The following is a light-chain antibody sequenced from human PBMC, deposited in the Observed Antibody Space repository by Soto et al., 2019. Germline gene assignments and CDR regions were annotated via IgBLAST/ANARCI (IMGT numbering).Light chain of an antibody. Sequence: RTQAPSSLSASVGDRVTITCRASQSISSYLNWYQQKAGQAPRLLIYGTSTRATGIPARFSGSGSGTDFTLTISSLQFEDFAVYYCQQYNNWPRTFGQGTKVDI. J-gene: IGKJ1*01. V-gene: IGKV3-15*01. CDR3: QQYNNWPRT. CDR1: QSISSY. CDR2: GTS.